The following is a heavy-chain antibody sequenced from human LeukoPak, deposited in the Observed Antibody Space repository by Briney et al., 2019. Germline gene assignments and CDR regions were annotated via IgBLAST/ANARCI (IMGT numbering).Heavy chain of an antibody. CDR2: ISGSGGST. CDR1: GFTFSSYW. D-gene: IGHD3-10*01. V-gene: IGHV3-23*01. J-gene: IGHJ4*02. CDR3: AKKRAYRGSASYSVC. Sequence: PGGSLRLSCAASGFTFSSYWIHWVRQAPGKGLEWVSAISGSGGSTYYADSVKGRFTISRDNSKNTLYLQMNSLRAEDTAVYYCAKKRAYRGSASYSVCCGQGTLVTVSS.